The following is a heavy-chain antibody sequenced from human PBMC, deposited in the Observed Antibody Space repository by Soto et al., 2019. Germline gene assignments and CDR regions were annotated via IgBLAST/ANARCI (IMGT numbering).Heavy chain of an antibody. V-gene: IGHV4-4*02. J-gene: IGHJ5*02. CDR2: IYHTGTT. Sequence: QVQLQESGPGLVKPSGTLSLTCGVSGGSISPINWWSWVRQTPGKGLEWIGEIYHTGTTDYNPSLKSRVTISIDKSKTQLFLNLTSVTAADTALYYCARSPNIHSQPWFDPWGQGTWVTVSS. D-gene: IGHD2-15*01. CDR1: GGSISPINW. CDR3: ARSPNIHSQPWFDP.